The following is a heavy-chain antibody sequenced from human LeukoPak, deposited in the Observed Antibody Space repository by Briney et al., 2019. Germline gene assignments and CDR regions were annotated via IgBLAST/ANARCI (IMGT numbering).Heavy chain of an antibody. CDR3: ARGPVPAATYYYYMDV. J-gene: IGHJ6*03. Sequence: ASVKVSCKASGYTFTGYYMYWVRQAPGQGLEWMGWINPNSGGTNYAQKFQGRVTMTRDTSISTAYMELSRLRSDDTAVYYCARGPVPAATYYYYMDVWGKGTTVTVSS. CDR1: GYTFTGYY. V-gene: IGHV1-2*02. D-gene: IGHD2-2*01. CDR2: INPNSGGT.